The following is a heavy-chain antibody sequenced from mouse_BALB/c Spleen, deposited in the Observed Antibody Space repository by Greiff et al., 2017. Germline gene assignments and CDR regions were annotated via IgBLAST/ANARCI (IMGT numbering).Heavy chain of an antibody. CDR2: IFPGSGNT. J-gene: IGHJ3*01. CDR1: GYSFTSYY. V-gene: IGHV1-66*01. Sequence: QVQLKQSGPELVKPGASVKISCKASGYSFTSYYIHWVKQRPGQGLEWIGWIFPGSGNTKYNEKFKGKATLTADTSSSTAYMQLSSLTSEDSAVYFCARGNPPEFAYWGQGTLVTVSA. CDR3: ARGNPPEFAY.